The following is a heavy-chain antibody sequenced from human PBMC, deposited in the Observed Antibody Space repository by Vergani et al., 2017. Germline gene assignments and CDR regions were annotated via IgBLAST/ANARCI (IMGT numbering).Heavy chain of an antibody. J-gene: IGHJ3*02. D-gene: IGHD6-19*01. V-gene: IGHV3-23*01. CDR3: AKGGRSEVAGTFGAFDI. CDR2: PSASDRRT. CDR1: VFTFIMHA. Sequence: EVQLLESGGDLVQPGGSLRLSCAASVFTFIMHAMSWVRQAPGKGLEWVSTPSASDRRTHYADSVKGRFTISRDISKNTLFLHMNSLRPEDTAVYYCAKGGRSEVAGTFGAFDIWGQGTMVTGSS.